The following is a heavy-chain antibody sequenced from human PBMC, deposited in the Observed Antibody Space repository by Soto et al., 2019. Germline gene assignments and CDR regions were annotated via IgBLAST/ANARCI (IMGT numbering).Heavy chain of an antibody. CDR2: IYYSGST. V-gene: IGHV4-30-4*01. J-gene: IGHJ6*02. D-gene: IGHD2-2*01. Sequence: SETLSLTCTVSGGSISSGDYYWSWIRQPPGKGLEWIGYIYYSGSTYYNTSLKSRVTISVDTSKNQFSLKLSSVTAADTVVYYCARLGGYCSSTSCYGYYGMDVWGQGTTVT. CDR3: ARLGGYCSSTSCYGYYGMDV. CDR1: GGSISSGDYY.